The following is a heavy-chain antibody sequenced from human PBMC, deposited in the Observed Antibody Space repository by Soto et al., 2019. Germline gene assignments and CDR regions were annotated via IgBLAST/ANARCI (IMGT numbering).Heavy chain of an antibody. CDR3: ARYCSSTSCYGGFDY. CDR2: INPNSGGT. J-gene: IGHJ4*02. Sequence: QVQLVQSGAEVKKPGASVKVSCKASGYTFTGYYMHWVRQAPGQGLEWMGWINPNSGGTNYAQKFQGCVTMTRDTSISTAYMELSRLRSDDTAVYYCARYCSSTSCYGGFDYWGQGTLVTVSS. V-gene: IGHV1-2*04. CDR1: GYTFTGYY. D-gene: IGHD2-2*01.